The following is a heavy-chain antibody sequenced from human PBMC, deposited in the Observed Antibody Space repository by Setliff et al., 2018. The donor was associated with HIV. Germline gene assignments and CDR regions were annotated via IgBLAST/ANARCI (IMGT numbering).Heavy chain of an antibody. Sequence: SEPLSLTCTVSGGSISFGCYYWSWIRQPAGKGLEWIGRMHTSGSTSYSPSLKSRVTISIDTSKNQFSLELTSLIAADTAVYYCAREECTSWPRVHYWGQGALVTVSS. CDR3: AREECTSWPRVHY. J-gene: IGHJ4*02. CDR1: GGSISFGCYY. V-gene: IGHV4-61*02. CDR2: MHTSGST. D-gene: IGHD6-13*01.